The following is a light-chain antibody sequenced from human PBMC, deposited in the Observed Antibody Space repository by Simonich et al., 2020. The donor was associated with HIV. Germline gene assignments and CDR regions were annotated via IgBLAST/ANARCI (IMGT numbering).Light chain of an antibody. V-gene: IGLV6-57*01. CDR2: EDN. Sequence: NFMLTQPHSVSASPGKTVTISCTRSSGSIASNYVQWYQQRPGSSPTTVIYEDNQRPPGVPDRFSGSIDSSSNSASLTISGLKTEDEADYYCQSYDSSNVVFGGGTKLTVL. J-gene: IGLJ2*01. CDR1: SGSIASNY. CDR3: QSYDSSNVV.